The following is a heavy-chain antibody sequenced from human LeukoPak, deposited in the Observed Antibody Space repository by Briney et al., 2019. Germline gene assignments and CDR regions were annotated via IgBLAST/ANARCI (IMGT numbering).Heavy chain of an antibody. J-gene: IGHJ4*02. CDR2: ISSSSSYI. Sequence: PGGSLRLSCAASGFTFTMFSMNWVRQTPGKGLEWVSSISSSSSYIYYADSVKGRFTISRDNAKNSLYLQMNSLRAEDTAVYYRARSNNDYGDPGDYWGQGTLVTVSS. D-gene: IGHD4-17*01. V-gene: IGHV3-21*01. CDR1: GFTFTMFS. CDR3: ARSNNDYGDPGDY.